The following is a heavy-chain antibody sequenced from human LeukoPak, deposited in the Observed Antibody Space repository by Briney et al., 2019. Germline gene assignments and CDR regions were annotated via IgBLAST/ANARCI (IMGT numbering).Heavy chain of an antibody. CDR1: GFTFSSYA. CDR2: ISNSGGST. D-gene: IGHD6-25*01. V-gene: IGHV3-23*01. CDR3: AKVTPLGSYSSGPNWFDP. Sequence: GGSLRLSCAASGFTFSSYAMSWVRQAPGKGLEWVSVISNSGGSTDYADSVKGRFTISRDNSKNTLHLQMNSLRAEDTAVYYCAKVTPLGSYSSGPNWFDPWGQGTLVTVSS. J-gene: IGHJ5*02.